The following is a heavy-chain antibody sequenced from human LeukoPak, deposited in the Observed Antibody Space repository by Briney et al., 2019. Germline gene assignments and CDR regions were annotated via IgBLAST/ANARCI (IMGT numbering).Heavy chain of an antibody. Sequence: GGSLRLSCAASGFTFSSYGMHWVRQAPGKGLEWVAVISYDGSNKYYADSVKGRFTISRDNSKNTLYLQMNSLRAEDTAVYYCGKMGARLYYYYYGMDVWGQGTTVTVSS. CDR3: GKMGARLYYYYYGMDV. D-gene: IGHD1-26*01. J-gene: IGHJ6*02. CDR2: ISYDGSNK. V-gene: IGHV3-30*18. CDR1: GFTFSSYG.